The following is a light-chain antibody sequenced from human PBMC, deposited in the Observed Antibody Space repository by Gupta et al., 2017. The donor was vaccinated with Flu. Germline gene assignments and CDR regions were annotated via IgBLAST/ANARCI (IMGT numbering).Light chain of an antibody. V-gene: IGKV3-20*01. CDR1: QSVRGGY. CDR3: HQDGRSPWT. CDR2: GAS. Sequence: EIVLTQSPGTLSLSPGERATLSCRASQSVRGGYLAWYQQKPGQAPSLVIHGASRRATGIPDRFIGRGSGTDFTLIIIRLEPEDYAVYYCHQDGRSPWTFGQGTKLEIK. J-gene: IGKJ1*01.